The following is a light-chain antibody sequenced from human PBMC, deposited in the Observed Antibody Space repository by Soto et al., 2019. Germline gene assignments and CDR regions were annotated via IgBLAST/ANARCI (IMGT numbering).Light chain of an antibody. CDR3: QSYDSSLSGLV. CDR1: SSNIGAGYD. Sequence: QAVVTQPPSVSGAPGQRVTISCTGSSSNIGAGYDVHWYQQLPGTAPKLLIYGNSNRPSGVPDRFSGSKSGTSASLAITGLQAEDVADYYCQSYDSSLSGLVFGGGTKVTVL. CDR2: GNS. V-gene: IGLV1-40*01. J-gene: IGLJ2*01.